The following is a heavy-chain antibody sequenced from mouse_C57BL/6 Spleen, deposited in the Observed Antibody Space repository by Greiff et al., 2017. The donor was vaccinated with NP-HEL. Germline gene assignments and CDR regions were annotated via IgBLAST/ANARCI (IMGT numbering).Heavy chain of an antibody. CDR1: GYTFTSYW. V-gene: IGHV1-64*01. CDR3: AREGDYDYHYFDY. CDR2: IHPNSGST. Sequence: QVQLQQPGAELVKPGASVKLSCKASGYTFTSYWMHWVKQRPGQGLEWIGMIHPNSGSTNYNEKFKSKATLTVDKSSSTAYMQLSSLTSEDSAVYYCAREGDYDYHYFDYWGQGTTLTVSS. D-gene: IGHD2-4*01. J-gene: IGHJ2*01.